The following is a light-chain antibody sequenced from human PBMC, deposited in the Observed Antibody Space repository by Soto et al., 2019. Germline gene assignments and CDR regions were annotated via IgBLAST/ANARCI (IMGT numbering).Light chain of an antibody. Sequence: QAVVTQPPSVSGAPGQRVTISCTGTSSDLGAGFDVHWYQQLPGTAPKLLIYGNINRPSGVPDRFSGSKSGTSASLVITGLQAEDEADYSCQAYDTSLSGGVVFGAGTQLTVL. V-gene: IGLV1-40*01. CDR2: GNI. J-gene: IGLJ2*01. CDR1: SSDLGAGFD. CDR3: QAYDTSLSGGVV.